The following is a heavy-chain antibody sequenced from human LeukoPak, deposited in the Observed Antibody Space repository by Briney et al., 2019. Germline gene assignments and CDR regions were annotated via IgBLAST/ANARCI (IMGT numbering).Heavy chain of an antibody. D-gene: IGHD1-26*01. CDR2: IIPIFGTA. Sequence: ASVKVSCKASGGTFSSYAISWVRQAPGQGLEWMGGIIPIFGTANYAQKFQGRVTITTDESTSTAYMELSSLRSEDTAVYYCARFTGVGAPYYYYYMDVWGKGTPVTVSS. CDR3: ARFTGVGAPYYYYYMDV. J-gene: IGHJ6*03. CDR1: GGTFSSYA. V-gene: IGHV1-69*05.